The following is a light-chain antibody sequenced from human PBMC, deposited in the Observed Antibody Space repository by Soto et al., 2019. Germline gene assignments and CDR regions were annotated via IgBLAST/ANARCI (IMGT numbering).Light chain of an antibody. Sequence: QSVLTQPASVSGSAGQSITISCTGTSSDVGSYNRVSWYQQPPGTAPKLMIYEVSNRPSGVPDRFSGSKSGNTASLTISGLQAEDEADYYCSLYTSSSTYVFGTGTKLTVL. CDR3: SLYTSSSTYV. J-gene: IGLJ1*01. CDR1: SSDVGSYNR. V-gene: IGLV2-18*01. CDR2: EVS.